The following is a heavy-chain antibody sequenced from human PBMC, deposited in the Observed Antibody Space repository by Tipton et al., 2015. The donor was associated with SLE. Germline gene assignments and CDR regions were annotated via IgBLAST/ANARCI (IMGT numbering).Heavy chain of an antibody. CDR3: ARDADFQWLVLDS. D-gene: IGHD6-19*01. Sequence: TLSLTCTVSGGSISSYYWGWVRQPPGKGLEWIGTIYHSGNTYYNPSLKSRLTLSVDTSKNQFSLKMRSVTAADTAVYYCARDADFQWLVLDSWGQGTLVTVSS. J-gene: IGHJ4*02. V-gene: IGHV4-38-2*02. CDR2: IYHSGNT. CDR1: GGSISSYY.